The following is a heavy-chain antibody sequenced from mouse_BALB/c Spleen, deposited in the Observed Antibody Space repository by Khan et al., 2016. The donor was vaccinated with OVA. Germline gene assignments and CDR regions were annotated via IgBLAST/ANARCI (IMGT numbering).Heavy chain of an antibody. CDR2: ITYSGRT. CDR3: AGGRAY. Sequence: EVQLQESGPGLVKPSQSLSLTCTVTGYSITSDYAWNWIRQFPGNKLEWMGYITYSGRTSYTPSLKSRNSITRDTSKNQFFLQLNSVTTEDTATYYCAGGRAYWGQGTLVTVSA. V-gene: IGHV3-2*02. J-gene: IGHJ3*01. CDR1: GYSITSDYA. D-gene: IGHD3-3*01.